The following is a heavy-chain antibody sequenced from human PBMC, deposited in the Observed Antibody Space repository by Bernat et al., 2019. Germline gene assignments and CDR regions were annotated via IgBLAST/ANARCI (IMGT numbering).Heavy chain of an antibody. CDR2: INSDTGVT. CDR3: ARDLASTAFWEFDY. CDR1: GYIFTDYF. Sequence: QVQLAQPGAEVKKPGASVKVSCKASGYIFTDYFIQWVRQAPGQGLEWRGRINSDTGVTTYTQKFKGRVTMTRDTSISTAYMELSSLTSDDTAVYYCARDLASTAFWEFDYWGRGTQVTVSS. D-gene: IGHD2-21*02. J-gene: IGHJ4*02. V-gene: IGHV1-2*06.